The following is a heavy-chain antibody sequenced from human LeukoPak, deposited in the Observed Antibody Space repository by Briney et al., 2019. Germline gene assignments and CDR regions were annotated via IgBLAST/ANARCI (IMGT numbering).Heavy chain of an antibody. V-gene: IGHV4-61*02. CDR2: IYSSGNT. D-gene: IGHD3-3*01. CDR3: ARYRTLPLRFLASGYYYYMDV. J-gene: IGHJ6*03. CDR1: GDSITSGRYY. Sequence: SETLSLTCTVSGDSITSGRYYWSWIRQPAGKELEWIGRIYSSGNTDYHPYIVSLKSRVTLSLDTSKNQFFLDLTSVTAADTAVYYCARYRTLPLRFLASGYYYYMDVWGKGTTVTVSS.